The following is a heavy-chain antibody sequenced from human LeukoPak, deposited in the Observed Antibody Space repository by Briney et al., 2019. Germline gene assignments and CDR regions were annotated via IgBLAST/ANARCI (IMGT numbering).Heavy chain of an antibody. J-gene: IGHJ6*03. Sequence: SETLSLTCTVSGGSISSYYWSWIRQPPGKGLEWIGYIYTSGSTNYNPSLKSRVTISVDTSKNQFSLKLSSATAADTAVYYCASMTTSYYYYMDVWGKGTTVTVSS. CDR1: GGSISSYY. CDR2: IYTSGST. CDR3: ASMTTSYYYYMDV. D-gene: IGHD4-17*01. V-gene: IGHV4-4*09.